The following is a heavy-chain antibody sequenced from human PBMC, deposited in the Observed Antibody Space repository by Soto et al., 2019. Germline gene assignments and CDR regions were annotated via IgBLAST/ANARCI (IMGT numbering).Heavy chain of an antibody. CDR2: IYYSGST. CDR1: GGNISSYY. V-gene: IGHV4-59*01. D-gene: IGHD4-17*01. J-gene: IGHJ4*02. CDR3: ARSTGYGDSYFDY. Sequence: PSETLSLTCSVSGGNISSYYYTWIRQTPGKGLEWIGYIYYSGSTNYNPSLKSRVTVSGDTSKNDFSLKLTSVTAADTAVYYCARSTGYGDSYFDYWGRGTLVTVSS.